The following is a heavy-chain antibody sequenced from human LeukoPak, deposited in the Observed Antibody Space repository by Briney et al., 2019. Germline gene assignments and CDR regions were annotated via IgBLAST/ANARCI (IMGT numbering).Heavy chain of an antibody. V-gene: IGHV3-30*02. D-gene: IGHD1-1*01. CDR3: VGDYNWGFDY. CDR1: GFTFSHHG. CDR2: IRNDGSNH. Sequence: GGSLRLSCAASGFTFSHHGMHWVRQAPGKGLEWVAFIRNDGSNHYYADSVKGRFTISRDNSKNNVYLQMYSLRVEDTSIYYCVGDYNWGFDYWGQGTVVTVSS. J-gene: IGHJ4*02.